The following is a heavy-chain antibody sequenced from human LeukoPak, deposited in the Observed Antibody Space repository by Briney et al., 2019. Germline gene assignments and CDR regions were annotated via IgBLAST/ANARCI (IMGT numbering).Heavy chain of an antibody. CDR2: IRYDGSNK. V-gene: IGHV3-30*02. J-gene: IGHJ4*02. D-gene: IGHD3-10*01. CDR3: AKSFITMVRGVITETLDY. CDR1: GFTFSSYG. Sequence: GGSLRLSCAASGFTFSSYGMHWVRQAPGKGLGWVAFIRYDGSNKYYADSVKGRFTISRDNSKNTLYLQMNSLRAEDTAVYYCAKSFITMVRGVITETLDYWGQGTLVTVSS.